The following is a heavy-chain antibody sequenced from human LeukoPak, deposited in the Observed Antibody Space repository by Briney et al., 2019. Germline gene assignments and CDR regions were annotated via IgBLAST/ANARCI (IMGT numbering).Heavy chain of an antibody. V-gene: IGHV3-15*07. Sequence: PGGTLRLSCAASGFTFSNAWMNWVRQAPGKGLEWVGRIKSKTDGGTTDYAAPVKGRFTISRDDSKNTLYLQMNSLKTEDTAVYYCTTEPDQPYYYYGMDVWGQGTTVTVSS. CDR1: GFTFSNAW. J-gene: IGHJ6*02. CDR2: IKSKTDGGTT. CDR3: TTEPDQPYYYYGMDV. D-gene: IGHD2-2*01.